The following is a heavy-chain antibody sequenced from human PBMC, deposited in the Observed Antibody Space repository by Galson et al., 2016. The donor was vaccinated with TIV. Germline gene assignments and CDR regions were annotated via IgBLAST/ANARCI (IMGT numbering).Heavy chain of an antibody. CDR3: ARGATSDWPFDY. D-gene: IGHD6-19*01. J-gene: IGHJ4*02. Sequence: SVKVSCKASGYTFTTYAIHWVRQAPGHGLEWMGWINAGNGDTKYSQKFQGRVTISRDTSASTAYMELSSLTSEDTAMYYCARGATSDWPFDYWGQATLVNVSS. CDR2: INAGNGDT. V-gene: IGHV1-3*01. CDR1: GYTFTTYA.